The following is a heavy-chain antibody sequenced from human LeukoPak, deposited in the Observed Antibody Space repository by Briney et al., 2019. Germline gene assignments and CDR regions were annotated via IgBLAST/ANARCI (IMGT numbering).Heavy chain of an antibody. Sequence: GESLKISCKNSGYSFTRYWIGWVRQMPGKGLEWMGIIYPGDSDTRYSPSFQGQVTISADKSISTAYLQWSSLKASDTAMYYCARHDYGGNSGYYYYYGMDVWGQGTTVTVSS. CDR2: IYPGDSDT. CDR3: ARHDYGGNSGYYYYYGMDV. J-gene: IGHJ6*02. CDR1: GYSFTRYW. D-gene: IGHD4-23*01. V-gene: IGHV5-51*01.